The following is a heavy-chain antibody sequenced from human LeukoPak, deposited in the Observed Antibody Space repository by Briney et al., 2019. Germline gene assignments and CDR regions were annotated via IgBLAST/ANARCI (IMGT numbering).Heavy chain of an antibody. D-gene: IGHD1-1*01. CDR3: ARGARYNLVSYFDY. CDR1: GGTFSSYA. CDR2: IIPIFGTA. J-gene: IGHJ4*02. Sequence: GASVKVSCKASGGTFSSYAISWVRQAPGQGLEWMGGIIPIFGTANCAQKFQGRVTITADESTSTAYMELSSLRSEDTAVYYCARGARYNLVSYFDYWGQGTLVTVSS. V-gene: IGHV1-69*13.